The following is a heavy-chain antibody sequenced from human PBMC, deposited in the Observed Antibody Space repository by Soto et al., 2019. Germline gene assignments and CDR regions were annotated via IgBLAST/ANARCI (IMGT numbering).Heavy chain of an antibody. D-gene: IGHD3-10*01. CDR3: ARPMAVGDIHHEFEY. Sequence: QVQLVESGGGVVQPGRSLRLSCAASGFTFSSYGMHWVRQAPGKGLEWVAVIWYDGSNKYYADSVKGRFTMSRDNSKNTLYLQMKSLRAEDTAVYYCARPMAVGDIHHEFEYSVQATLVTVSS. J-gene: IGHJ4*02. CDR1: GFTFSSYG. CDR2: IWYDGSNK. V-gene: IGHV3-33*01.